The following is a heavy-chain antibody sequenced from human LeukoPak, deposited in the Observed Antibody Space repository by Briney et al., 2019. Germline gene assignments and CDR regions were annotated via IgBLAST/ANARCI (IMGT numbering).Heavy chain of an antibody. CDR2: ISSSGSTI. Sequence: PGGSLRLSCAASGFTFSSYEMNWVRQAPGKGLEWVSYISSSGSTIYYADSVKGRFTISRDNAKNSLYLQMNSLRAEDTAVYYCARDLRDGYSWWFDPWGQGTLVTVSS. CDR1: GFTFSSYE. CDR3: ARDLRDGYSWWFDP. J-gene: IGHJ5*02. D-gene: IGHD5-24*01. V-gene: IGHV3-48*03.